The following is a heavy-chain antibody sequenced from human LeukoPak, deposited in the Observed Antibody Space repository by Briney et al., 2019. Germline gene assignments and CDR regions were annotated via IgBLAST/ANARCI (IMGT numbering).Heavy chain of an antibody. J-gene: IGHJ4*02. CDR1: GSSITSYW. V-gene: IGHV5-10-1*01. CDR3: ARLGAYCSSTSCYDPRDY. Sequence: GDPLLISCTPSGSSITSYWISCLQPLGGKLLEWTCMIDPGDSYSNYRPSLQGHVTISADKSISTDYLQWSSLKASDTGMYYCARLGAYCSSTSCYDPRDYWGQGTLVSVSS. D-gene: IGHD2-2*01. CDR2: IDPGDSYS.